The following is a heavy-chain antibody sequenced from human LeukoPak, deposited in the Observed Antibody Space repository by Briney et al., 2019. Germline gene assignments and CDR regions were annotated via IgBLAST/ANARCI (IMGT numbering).Heavy chain of an antibody. J-gene: IGHJ5*02. CDR2: INPNSGGT. CDR3: ARDRLIGRGITMVRGVRNWFDP. D-gene: IGHD3-10*01. CDR1: GGTFSSYA. V-gene: IGHV1-2*02. Sequence: ASVKVSCKASGGTFSSYAISWVRQAPGQGLEWMGWINPNSGGTNYAQKFQGRVTMTRDTSISTAYMELSRLRSDDTAVYYCARDRLIGRGITMVRGVRNWFDPWGQGTLVTVSS.